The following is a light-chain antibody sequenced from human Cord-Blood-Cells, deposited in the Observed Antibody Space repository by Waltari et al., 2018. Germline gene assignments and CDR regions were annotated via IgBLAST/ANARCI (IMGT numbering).Light chain of an antibody. J-gene: IGKJ1*01. CDR2: DAA. CDR3: QQRSNWPPGAT. CDR1: QSVSSY. Sequence: EIVLTQSPATLSLSPGERATLSCRASQSVSSYLAWYQQKPGQAPRLLSYDAASRATGIPVSVSGSGSGTDFTLTISSLEPEDFAVYYCQQRSNWPPGATFGQGTKVEIK. V-gene: IGKV3-11*01.